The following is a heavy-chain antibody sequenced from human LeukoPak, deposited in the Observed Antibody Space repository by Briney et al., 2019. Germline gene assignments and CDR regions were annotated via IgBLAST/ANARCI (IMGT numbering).Heavy chain of an antibody. V-gene: IGHV1-46*01. CDR1: GYTFTSYY. D-gene: IGHD6-13*01. CDR3: ARGGIAAAAFDY. J-gene: IGHJ4*02. CDR2: INPSGGST. Sequence: ASVKVSCKASGYTFTSYYMHWVRQAHGQGLERMGIINPSGGSTSYAQKFQGRVTMTRDTSTSTVYMELSSLRSEDTAVYYCARGGIAAAAFDYWGQGTLVTVSS.